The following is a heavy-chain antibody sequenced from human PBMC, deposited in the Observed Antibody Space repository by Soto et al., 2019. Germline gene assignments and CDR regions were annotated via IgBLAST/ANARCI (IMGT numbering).Heavy chain of an antibody. J-gene: IGHJ6*02. V-gene: IGHV1-46*01. D-gene: IGHD6-6*01. Sequence: XSVKVSCKASGYTFTSYYMHWVRQAPVQGLEWMGIINPSGGSTSYSQKFQGRVTMTRDTSTSTVYMELSSLRSEDTAVYYCAREQLVRTYYYYYGMDVWGQGTTVTVSS. CDR3: AREQLVRTYYYYYGMDV. CDR2: INPSGGST. CDR1: GYTFTSYY.